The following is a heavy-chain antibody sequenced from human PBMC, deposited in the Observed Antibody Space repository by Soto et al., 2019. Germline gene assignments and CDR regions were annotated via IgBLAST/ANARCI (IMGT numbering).Heavy chain of an antibody. J-gene: IGHJ4*02. D-gene: IGHD2-8*02. CDR1: GGSISDYY. CDR3: AAVRVAAPSHFDY. Sequence: PSETLSLTCSVSGGSISDYYWSWIWQPPGKGLEWIGNIYYSGSTNYNPSLKSRVTISVDTSKNQFSLNRSSVTAADTAVYYCAAVRVAAPSHFDYWGQGTLVTVSS. V-gene: IGHV4-59*01. CDR2: IYYSGST.